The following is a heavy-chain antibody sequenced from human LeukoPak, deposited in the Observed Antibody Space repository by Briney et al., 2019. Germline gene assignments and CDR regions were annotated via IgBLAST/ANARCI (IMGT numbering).Heavy chain of an antibody. CDR3: ARGVRRITIFGVVIEGYTTNWFDP. J-gene: IGHJ5*02. Sequence: SETLSLTCAVYGGSFSGYYWSWIRQPPGKGLEWIGEINHSGSTNCNPSLKSRVTISVDTSKNQFSLKLSSVTAADTAVYYCARGVRRITIFGVVIEGYTTNWFDPWGQGTLVTVSS. V-gene: IGHV4-34*01. CDR1: GGSFSGYY. D-gene: IGHD3-3*01. CDR2: INHSGST.